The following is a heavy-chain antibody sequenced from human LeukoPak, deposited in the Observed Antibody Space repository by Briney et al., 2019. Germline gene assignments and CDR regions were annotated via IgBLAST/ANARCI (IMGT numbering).Heavy chain of an antibody. D-gene: IGHD1-1*01. CDR2: ISGNGDTT. CDR3: VKDVNWSTY. Sequence: PGGSLRLSCAASGFTFSSYAMIWVRQAPGKGLEWVSVISGNGDTTYYADSVKGRFTISRDNSRNTVYLQMNSLRGDDTAVYCCVKDVNWSTYWGQGTLVTVSS. J-gene: IGHJ4*02. V-gene: IGHV3-23*01. CDR1: GFTFSSYA.